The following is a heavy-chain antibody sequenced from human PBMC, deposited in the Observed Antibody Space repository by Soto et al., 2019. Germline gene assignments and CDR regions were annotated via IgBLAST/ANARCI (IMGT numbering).Heavy chain of an antibody. V-gene: IGHV3-23*01. D-gene: IGHD5-12*01. Sequence: WGSLRLSCAASGFTFSTYAISWVRQAPGKGLEWVSAISGGDTSTYYADSVKGRFTISRDNSKNTLFLQMNSLRAEDTAVYYCAKDADIVATIFPRKFDYWGQGTLVTVSS. CDR3: AKDADIVATIFPRKFDY. J-gene: IGHJ4*02. CDR1: GFTFSTYA. CDR2: ISGGDTST.